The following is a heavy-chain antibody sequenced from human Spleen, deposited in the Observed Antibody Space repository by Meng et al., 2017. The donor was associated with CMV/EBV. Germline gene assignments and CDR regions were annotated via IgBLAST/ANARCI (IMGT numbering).Heavy chain of an antibody. V-gene: IGHV1-2*02. J-gene: IGHJ4*02. Sequence: ASVKVSCKASGYTFTGYYIHWVRQAPGQGLEWMGWIGANSGGTNYAQKFQGRVTMTRDTSISTAYMELSSLRSDDTAVYYCARENDYFDHWGQGTLVTVSS. CDR3: ARENDYFDH. CDR1: GYTFTGYY. CDR2: IGANSGGT.